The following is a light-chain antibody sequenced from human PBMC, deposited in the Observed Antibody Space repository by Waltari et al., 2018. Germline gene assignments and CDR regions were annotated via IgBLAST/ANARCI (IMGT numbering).Light chain of an antibody. J-gene: IGLJ2*01. Sequence: QSVLTHPPSASGTPGQRVTISCSGSSSNIGSNVVTWYQQLPGTAPKLLIYSNNLRPSGVPDRFSGSKSGPSASLVISGLQSEDEGDYFCAAWDDSLNGPVFGGGTKVTVL. CDR1: SSNIGSNV. V-gene: IGLV1-44*01. CDR2: SNN. CDR3: AAWDDSLNGPV.